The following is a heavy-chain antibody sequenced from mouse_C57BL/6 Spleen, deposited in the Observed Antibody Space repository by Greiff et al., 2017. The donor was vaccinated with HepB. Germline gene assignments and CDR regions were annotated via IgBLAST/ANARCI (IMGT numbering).Heavy chain of an antibody. CDR3: ARRTGSYYFDY. J-gene: IGHJ2*01. D-gene: IGHD4-1*01. Sequence: VQGVESGAELVKPGASVKLSCKASGYNFTSYWMQWVKQRPGQGLEWIGEIDPSDSYTNYNQKFKGKATLTVDTSSSTAYMQLSSLTSEDSAVYYCARRTGSYYFDYWGQGTTLTVSS. CDR2: IDPSDSYT. CDR1: GYNFTSYW. V-gene: IGHV1-50*01.